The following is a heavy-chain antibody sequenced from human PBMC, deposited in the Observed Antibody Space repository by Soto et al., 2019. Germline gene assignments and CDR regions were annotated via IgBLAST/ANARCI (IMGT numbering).Heavy chain of an antibody. J-gene: IGHJ4*02. D-gene: IGHD3-10*01. Sequence: QVQLVQSGPEMMQPGASVKVSCKASGYASLSYAMHWVRQGHGQVYEWLGWINAGVDGTMYSERFQGRVRITRDTSANTVYMELNALTSEDTAVYYCAREVPGVTSFDYWGQGTLVIVSS. CDR2: INAGVDGT. CDR3: AREVPGVTSFDY. V-gene: IGHV1-3*01. CDR1: GYASLSYA.